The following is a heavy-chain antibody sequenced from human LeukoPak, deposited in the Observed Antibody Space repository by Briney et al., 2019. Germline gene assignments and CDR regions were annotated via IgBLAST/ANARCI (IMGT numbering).Heavy chain of an antibody. J-gene: IGHJ1*01. CDR3: ARPYCGGDCYSGRKDFQN. V-gene: IGHV3-30-3*01. D-gene: IGHD2-21*02. Sequence: EPGGSLRLSCAASGFTFNSYAMHWVRQAPGKGLEWVAVISYDGSNKYYADSAKGRFTISRDNSRNTLYLQMNSLRAEDTAVYYCARPYCGGDCYSGRKDFQNWGQGTLVTVSS. CDR1: GFTFNSYA. CDR2: ISYDGSNK.